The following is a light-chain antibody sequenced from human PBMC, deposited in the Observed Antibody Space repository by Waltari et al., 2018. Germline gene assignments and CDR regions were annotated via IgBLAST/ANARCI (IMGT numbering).Light chain of an antibody. CDR1: QSISTW. J-gene: IGKJ2*01. Sequence: DIQMTQSPSTLSASVGDRVTITCRASQSISTWLAWYQQKPGKAPILLIYKASTLESGVPSRFSGSGSGTEFTLTISSLQPDDFATYFCLQYYNYPYTFGQGTTLEIK. CDR2: KAS. CDR3: LQYYNYPYT. V-gene: IGKV1-5*03.